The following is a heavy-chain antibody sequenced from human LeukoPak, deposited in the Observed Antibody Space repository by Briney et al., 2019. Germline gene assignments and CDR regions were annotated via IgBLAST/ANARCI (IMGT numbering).Heavy chain of an antibody. V-gene: IGHV3-23*01. Sequence: PGGSLRLSCAAPGFTFSSYGMSWVRQAPGKGLEWVSAISGSGGSTYYADSVKGRFTISRDNSKNTLYLQMNSLRAEDTAVYYCAKISTTEPYYFDYWGQGTLVTVSS. CDR2: ISGSGGST. J-gene: IGHJ4*02. D-gene: IGHD1-1*01. CDR3: AKISTTEPYYFDY. CDR1: GFTFSSYG.